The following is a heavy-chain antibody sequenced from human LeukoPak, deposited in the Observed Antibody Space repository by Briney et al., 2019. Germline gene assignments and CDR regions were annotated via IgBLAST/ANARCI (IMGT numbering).Heavy chain of an antibody. CDR3: ARQWPNFDY. V-gene: IGHV5-51*01. Sequence: GASLQISCKGSGYRFTSYWIGWVRQLPGKGLEWMGIIYPGDSDTRYSPSFQGQVTISADKSISTAYLQWSSLKASDTAMFYCARQWPNFDYWGQGTLVTVSS. CDR1: GYRFTSYW. J-gene: IGHJ4*02. CDR2: IYPGDSDT. D-gene: IGHD5-12*01.